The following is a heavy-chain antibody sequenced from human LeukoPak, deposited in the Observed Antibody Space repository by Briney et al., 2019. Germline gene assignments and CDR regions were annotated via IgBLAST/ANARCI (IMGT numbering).Heavy chain of an antibody. Sequence: GGSLRLSCAASGFNFNTYTMNWVRQAPGKGLEWVSSISSDSSYIYYADAVHGRFTVSRDNARNSLHLQMNSLRVEDTAVYYCVVQAGLTYYDISFDAWGQGTLVTVSS. D-gene: IGHD3-9*01. CDR2: ISSDSSYI. J-gene: IGHJ5*02. V-gene: IGHV3-21*04. CDR1: GFNFNTYT. CDR3: VVQAGLTYYDISFDA.